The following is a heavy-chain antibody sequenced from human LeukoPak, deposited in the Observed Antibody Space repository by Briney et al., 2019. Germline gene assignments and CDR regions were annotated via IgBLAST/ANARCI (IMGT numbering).Heavy chain of an antibody. CDR2: LGIAGDT. Sequence: GGSLRLSCAASGFTVSSYAMHWVRQPIGKGLEWVSALGIAGDTFYPGSVKGRFTISRENAKNPLYLQMNSLRAEDTAMYYCARQKQSHGNFDYWGQGTLVTVSS. D-gene: IGHD1-26*01. CDR1: GFTVSSYA. V-gene: IGHV3-13*01. J-gene: IGHJ4*02. CDR3: ARQKQSHGNFDY.